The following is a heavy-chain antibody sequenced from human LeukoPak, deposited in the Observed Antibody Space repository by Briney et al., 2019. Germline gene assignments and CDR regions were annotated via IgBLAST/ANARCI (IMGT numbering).Heavy chain of an antibody. V-gene: IGHV3-53*01. CDR1: GFTVSSNY. J-gene: IGHJ5*02. CDR2: IYSGGST. Sequence: PGGSLRLSCAASGFTVSSNYMSWVRQAPEKGLKWVSVIYSGGSTYYADSVKGRFTISRDNSKNTLYLQMNSLRAEDTAVYYCASRATVTTDRFWFDPWGQGTLVTVSS. CDR3: ASRATVTTDRFWFDP. D-gene: IGHD4-11*01.